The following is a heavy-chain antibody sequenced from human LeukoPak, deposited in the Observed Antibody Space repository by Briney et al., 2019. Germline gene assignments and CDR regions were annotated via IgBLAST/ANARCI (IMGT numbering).Heavy chain of an antibody. V-gene: IGHV1-69*04. Sequence: ASVKVSCKASGGTFSSYAISWVRQAPGQGLEWMGRIIPILGIANYAQKFQGRVTITADKSTSTAYMELSSLRSEDTAVYYCARDTARGGNSGSVYAWGQGTLVTVSS. CDR3: ARDTARGGNSGSVYA. CDR1: GGTFSSYA. CDR2: IIPILGIA. J-gene: IGHJ5*02. D-gene: IGHD2-21*02.